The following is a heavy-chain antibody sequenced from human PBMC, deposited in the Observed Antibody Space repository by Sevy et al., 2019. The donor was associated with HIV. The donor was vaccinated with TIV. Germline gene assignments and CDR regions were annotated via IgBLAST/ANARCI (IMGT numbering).Heavy chain of an antibody. J-gene: IGHJ6*02. CDR2: IKSKTDGGTT. CDR3: TSWFGKDYYYYYYGMDV. V-gene: IGHV3-15*01. CDR1: GFTFSNAW. Sequence: GGSLRLSCAASGFTFSNAWMSWVRQAPGKGLEWVGRIKSKTDGGTTDYAAPVKGRFTISRDDSKNTLYLQMNSLKTEDTAVYYCTSWFGKDYYYYYYGMDVWGQGTTVTVSS. D-gene: IGHD3-10*01.